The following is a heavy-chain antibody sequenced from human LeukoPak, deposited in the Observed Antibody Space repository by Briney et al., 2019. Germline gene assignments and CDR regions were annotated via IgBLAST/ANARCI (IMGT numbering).Heavy chain of an antibody. D-gene: IGHD2-15*01. CDR2: ISGSDDNT. CDR1: GFTFSNAW. Sequence: GGSLRLSCAASGFTFSNAWMSWVRQAPGKGLEWVSAISGSDDNTYYADSVRGRFTISRDNSKNTLYLQMNSLRAEDTAIYFCAKSRSGVSSCYNYWGQGTLVTVSS. CDR3: AKSRSGVSSCYNY. V-gene: IGHV3-23*01. J-gene: IGHJ4*02.